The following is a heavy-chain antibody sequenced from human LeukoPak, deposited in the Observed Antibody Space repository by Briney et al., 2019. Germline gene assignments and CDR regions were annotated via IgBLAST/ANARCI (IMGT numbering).Heavy chain of an antibody. Sequence: ASVKVSCKASGYTFTGYYMHWVRQAPGQGLEWMGWINPNSGGTNYAQKFQGRVTMTRDTSISTAYMELSRLRSDDTAVYYCARVGLDFWSGYGFDPWGQGTLVTVSS. CDR1: GYTFTGYY. CDR3: ARVGLDFWSGYGFDP. V-gene: IGHV1-2*02. J-gene: IGHJ5*02. CDR2: INPNSGGT. D-gene: IGHD3-3*01.